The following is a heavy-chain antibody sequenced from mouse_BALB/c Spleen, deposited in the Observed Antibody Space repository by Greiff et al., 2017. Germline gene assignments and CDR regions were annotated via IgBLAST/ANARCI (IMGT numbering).Heavy chain of an antibody. V-gene: IGHV1S22*01. D-gene: IGHD6-1*01. J-gene: IGHJ1*01. Sequence: LQQPGSELVRPGASVKLSCKASGYTFTSYWMHWVKQRPGQGLEWIGNIYPGSGGTNYNEKFKSKATLTVDTSSSTAYMQLSSLTSEDSAVYYCTREASLFDVWGEGTPVTVSA. CDR1: GYTFTSYW. CDR2: IYPGSGGT. CDR3: TREASLFDV.